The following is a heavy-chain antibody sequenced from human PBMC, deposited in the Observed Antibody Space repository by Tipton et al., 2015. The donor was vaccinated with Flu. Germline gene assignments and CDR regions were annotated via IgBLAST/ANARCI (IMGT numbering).Heavy chain of an antibody. J-gene: IGHJ4*02. D-gene: IGHD1-26*01. CDR1: GGSLSTTSYH. CDR3: ARVTSYYFFFDS. V-gene: IGHV4-39*07. CDR2: LYYTGDT. Sequence: TLSLTCSVSGGSLSTTSYHWAWIRQPPGKALEWIGSLYYTGDTFYNPSLRSRVTMSIDLSKNQFSLRLSSVTAADTAVFYCARVTSYYFFFDSWGLGTRVTVSS.